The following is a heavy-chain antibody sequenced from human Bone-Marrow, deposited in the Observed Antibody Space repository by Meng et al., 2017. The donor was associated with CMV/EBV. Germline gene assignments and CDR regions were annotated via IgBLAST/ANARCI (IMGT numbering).Heavy chain of an antibody. CDR3: ARDLVVAAQGDYYYYGMDV. V-gene: IGHV1-46*01. CDR1: GYTFTSYY. D-gene: IGHD2-15*01. CDR2: INPSGGST. Sequence: ASVKVSCKASGYTFTSYYMHWVRQAPGQGLEWMGIINPSGGSTSYAQKFQGRVTMTRDTSTSTVYMELSSLRSEDTAVYYCARDLVVAAQGDYYYYGMDVWGQGTTVTV. J-gene: IGHJ6*02.